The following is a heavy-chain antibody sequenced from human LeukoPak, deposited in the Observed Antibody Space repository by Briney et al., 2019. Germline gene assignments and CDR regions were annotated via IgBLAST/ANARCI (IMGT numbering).Heavy chain of an antibody. CDR1: GFTFSNAW. D-gene: IGHD3-22*01. CDR3: AKTYYYDSSEDAFDI. Sequence: GGSLRLSCAASGFTFSNAWMSWVRQAPGKGLEWVSAISGSGGSTYYADSVKGRFTISRDNSKNTLYLQMNSLRAEDTAVYYCAKTYYYDSSEDAFDIWGQGTMVTVSS. V-gene: IGHV3-23*01. J-gene: IGHJ3*02. CDR2: ISGSGGST.